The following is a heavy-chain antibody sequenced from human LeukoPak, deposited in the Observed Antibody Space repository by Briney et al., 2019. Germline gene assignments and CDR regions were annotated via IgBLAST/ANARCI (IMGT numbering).Heavy chain of an antibody. V-gene: IGHV4-61*02. CDR2: IYTSGST. CDR3: ARTLTTMLGYYGMDV. J-gene: IGHJ6*02. CDR1: GGSISSGSYY. D-gene: IGHD4-11*01. Sequence: SQTLSLTCTVSGGSISSGSYYWSWIRQPAGKGLEWIGRIYTSGSTNYNPSLKSRVTISVDTSKNQFSLKLSSVTAADTAVYYCARTLTTMLGYYGMDVWGQGTTVTVSS.